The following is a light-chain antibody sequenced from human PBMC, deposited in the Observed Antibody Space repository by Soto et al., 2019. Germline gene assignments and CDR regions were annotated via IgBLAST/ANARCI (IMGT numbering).Light chain of an antibody. CDR2: DVG. CDR3: TSYTSGSTHVV. Sequence: QSVLTQPASVSGSPGQSITISCTGTSSDVGGYNYVSWYQQHPGKAPKLMIYDVGNRPSGVSDRFSGSKSGNTASLTISGLKAEDEADYYCTSYTSGSTHVVFGGGTKLTVL. V-gene: IGLV2-14*01. J-gene: IGLJ2*01. CDR1: SSDVGGYNY.